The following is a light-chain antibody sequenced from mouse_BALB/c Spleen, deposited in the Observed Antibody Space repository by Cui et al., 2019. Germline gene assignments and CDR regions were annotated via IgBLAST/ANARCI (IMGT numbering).Light chain of an antibody. J-gene: IGKJ2*01. Sequence: TTGTQSPAFLTVATGLNVTTRCITSPDSDGDVNWYHQKPGEPPKLLISVGNTLRPGGPCRFCSSGYGTDFVIRSENTLSENVAEYYCVQSDNMPYTFGGGTKLEIK. CDR1: PDSDGD. V-gene: IGKV17-127*01. CDR3: VQSDNMPYT. CDR2: VGN.